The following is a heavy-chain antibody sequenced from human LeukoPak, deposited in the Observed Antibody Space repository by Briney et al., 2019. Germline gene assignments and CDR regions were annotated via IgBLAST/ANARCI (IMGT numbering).Heavy chain of an antibody. CDR2: IYYSGST. Sequence: PSETLSLTCTVSGGSISSSSYYWGWIRQPPGKGLEWIGSIYYSGSTYYNPSLKSRVTISVDTSKNQFSLKLSSVTAADTAVYYCARLSAVAGTFHFDYWGQGTLVTVSS. CDR3: ARLSAVAGTFHFDY. CDR1: GGSISSSSYY. J-gene: IGHJ4*02. D-gene: IGHD6-19*01. V-gene: IGHV4-39*01.